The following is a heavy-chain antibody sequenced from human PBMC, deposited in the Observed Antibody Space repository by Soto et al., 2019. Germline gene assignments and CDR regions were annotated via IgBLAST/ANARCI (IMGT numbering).Heavy chain of an antibody. J-gene: IGHJ6*02. CDR2: IYPVDSDT. D-gene: IGHD6-19*01. V-gene: IGHV5-51*01. Sequence: PVQSLKISWKGSGYRFPKYGIAWVRQMPGKGLECVGIIYPVDSDTRYRPSFQAQVTVSADKSINTAYLLCSSLKASDTSMYYCVSRGSSSIWYGMDVWGQGTTVTV. CDR1: GYRFPKYG. CDR3: VSRGSSSIWYGMDV.